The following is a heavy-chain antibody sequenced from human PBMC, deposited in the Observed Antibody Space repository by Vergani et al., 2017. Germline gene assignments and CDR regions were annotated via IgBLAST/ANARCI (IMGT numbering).Heavy chain of an antibody. V-gene: IGHV3-43*01. CDR3: AKVIMEQWLCCIDY. D-gene: IGHD6-19*01. CDR1: GFTFSSYS. Sequence: EVQLVESGGGLVQPGGSLRLSCAASGFTFSSYSMNWVRQAPGKGLEWVSLISWDGGSTYYADSVKGRFTISRDNSKNSLYLQMNSLRTEDTALYYCAKVIMEQWLCCIDYWGQGTLVTVSS. CDR2: ISWDGGST. J-gene: IGHJ4*02.